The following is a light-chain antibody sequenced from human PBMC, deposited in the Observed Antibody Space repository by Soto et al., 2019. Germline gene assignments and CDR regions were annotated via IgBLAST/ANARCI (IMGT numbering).Light chain of an antibody. CDR2: LNSDGSH. CDR1: SGHSSYA. Sequence: QPVLTQSPSASASLGASVKLTCTLSSGHSSYAIAWHQQQPEKGPRYLMKLNSDGSHSKGDGIPDRFSGSSSGAVRYLTISSLQSEDEADYYCQTWGTGIQVFGGGTKLIVL. CDR3: QTWGTGIQV. J-gene: IGLJ3*02. V-gene: IGLV4-69*01.